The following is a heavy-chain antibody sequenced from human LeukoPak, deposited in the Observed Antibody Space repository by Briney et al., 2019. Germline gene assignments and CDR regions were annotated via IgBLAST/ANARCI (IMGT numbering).Heavy chain of an antibody. D-gene: IGHD3-9*01. CDR2: IIPIFGTA. Sequence: GASVKVSCKXSGGTFSSYAISWVRQAPGQGLEWMGGIIPIFGTANYAQKFQGRVTITTDESTSTAYMELSSLRSEDTAVYYCAREGYDILTGHNPDGYWGQGTLVTVSS. J-gene: IGHJ4*02. V-gene: IGHV1-69*05. CDR3: AREGYDILTGHNPDGY. CDR1: GGTFSSYA.